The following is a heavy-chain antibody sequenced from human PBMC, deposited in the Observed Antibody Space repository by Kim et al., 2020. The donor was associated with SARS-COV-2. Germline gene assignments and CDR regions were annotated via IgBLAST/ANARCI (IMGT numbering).Heavy chain of an antibody. CDR2: IKSKTDGGTT. CDR1: GFTFSNAW. V-gene: IGHV3-15*01. CDR3: TPGGAYGSEITTHDY. J-gene: IGHJ4*02. D-gene: IGHD3-10*01. Sequence: GGSLRLSCAASGFTFSNAWMSWVRQAPGKGLEWVGRIKSKTDGGTTDYAAPVKGRFTISRDDSKNTLYLQMNSLKTEDTAVYYCTPGGAYGSEITTHDYWGQGTLVTVSS.